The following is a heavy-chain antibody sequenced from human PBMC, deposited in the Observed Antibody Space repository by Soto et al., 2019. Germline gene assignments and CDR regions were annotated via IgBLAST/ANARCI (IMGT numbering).Heavy chain of an antibody. CDR1: GFTFSSYG. CDR3: AKEFVYYGSSRYFDY. V-gene: IGHV3-30*18. Sequence: GGSLRLSCAASGFTFSSYGMHWVRQAPGKGLEWVAVISYDGSNKYYADSVKGRFTISRDNSKNTLYLQMNSLRAEDTAVYYCAKEFVYYGSSRYFDYWGQGTLVTVSS. D-gene: IGHD3-10*01. J-gene: IGHJ4*02. CDR2: ISYDGSNK.